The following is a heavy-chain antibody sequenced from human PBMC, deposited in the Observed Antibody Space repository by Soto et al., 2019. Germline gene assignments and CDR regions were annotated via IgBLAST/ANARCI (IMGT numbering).Heavy chain of an antibody. CDR3: ARDFNCTNGVCRKNDAFDI. J-gene: IGHJ3*02. Sequence: GGSLRLSCAASGFTFSSYWMSWVRQAPGKGLEWVANIKQDGSEKYYVDSVKGRFTISRDNAKNSLYLQMNSLRAEDTAVYYCARDFNCTNGVCRKNDAFDIWGQGTMVTVSS. CDR2: IKQDGSEK. CDR1: GFTFSSYW. D-gene: IGHD2-8*01. V-gene: IGHV3-7*01.